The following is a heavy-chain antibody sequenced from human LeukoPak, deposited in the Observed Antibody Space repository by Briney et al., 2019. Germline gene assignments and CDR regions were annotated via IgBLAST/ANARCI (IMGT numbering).Heavy chain of an antibody. CDR3: ARDRSSGYYGSFGY. D-gene: IGHD3-10*01. V-gene: IGHV3-74*01. CDR1: GFSFSGNW. CDR2: TDNDGTMT. J-gene: IGHJ4*02. Sequence: GGSLRLSCAASGFSFSGNWMHWVRQAPGKGLVWVSRTDNDGTMTNYADSVKGRFTISRDNAKNSLYLQMNSLRAEDTAVYYCARDRSSGYYGSFGYWGQGTLVTVSS.